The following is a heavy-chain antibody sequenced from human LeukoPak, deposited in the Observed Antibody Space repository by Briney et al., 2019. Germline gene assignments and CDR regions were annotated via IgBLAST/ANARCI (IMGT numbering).Heavy chain of an antibody. V-gene: IGHV3-21*01. Sequence: GGSLRLSCAASGFTFSGYSMNWVRQAPGKGLEWVSSISSSSSYIYYADSVKGRFTISRDNAKNSLYLQMNSLRAEDTAVYYCARRYCSSTSCYPYYYYYGMDVWGQGTTVTVSS. J-gene: IGHJ6*02. CDR3: ARRYCSSTSCYPYYYYYGMDV. CDR1: GFTFSGYS. CDR2: ISSSSSYI. D-gene: IGHD2-2*01.